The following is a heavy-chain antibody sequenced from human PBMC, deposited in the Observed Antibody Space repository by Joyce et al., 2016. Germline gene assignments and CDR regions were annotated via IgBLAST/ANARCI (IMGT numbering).Heavy chain of an antibody. D-gene: IGHD3-3*02. CDR1: GNSLNNDG. J-gene: IGHJ4*02. V-gene: IGHV1-18*01. Sequence: QVQLVQSGAEVKKPVASVRVCCRACGNSLNNDGFSWVRQAPGQWLEWMGWINSHNGDTLYAQKFRGRVTMTIDTSTTTVYMDMRSLRSDDTAVYYCARDLALAGGEDFWGQGTLVTVSS. CDR2: INSHNGDT. CDR3: ARDLALAGGEDF.